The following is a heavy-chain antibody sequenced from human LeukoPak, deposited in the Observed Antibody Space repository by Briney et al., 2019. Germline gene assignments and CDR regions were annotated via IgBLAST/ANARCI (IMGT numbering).Heavy chain of an antibody. CDR2: IKQDGSEK. J-gene: IGHJ4*02. V-gene: IGHV3-7*01. Sequence: GGSLRLSCAASGFTFSSYWMSWVRQAPGKGLEWVANIKQDGSEKYYVDSVKGRFTISRDNAKNSLYLQMNSLRAEDTAVYYCATMNSAYDYVWGSYRYMAYWGQGTLVTVSS. CDR3: ATMNSAYDYVWGSYRYMAY. D-gene: IGHD3-16*02. CDR1: GFTFSSYW.